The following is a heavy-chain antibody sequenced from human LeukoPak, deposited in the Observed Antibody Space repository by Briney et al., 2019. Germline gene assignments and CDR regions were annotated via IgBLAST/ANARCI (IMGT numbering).Heavy chain of an antibody. Sequence: SETLSLTCTVSGGSISSYYWSWIRQPAGKGLEWIGRVYTSGSTNYNPSLKSRVTMSVDTSKNQFSLKLSSVTAADTAVYYCARGAISSGWYENWFDPWGQGTLVTVSS. CDR3: ARGAISSGWYENWFDP. V-gene: IGHV4-4*07. J-gene: IGHJ5*02. CDR1: GGSISSYY. D-gene: IGHD6-19*01. CDR2: VYTSGST.